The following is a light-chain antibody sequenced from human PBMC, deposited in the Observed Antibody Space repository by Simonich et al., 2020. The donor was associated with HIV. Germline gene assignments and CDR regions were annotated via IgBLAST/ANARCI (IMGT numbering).Light chain of an antibody. CDR2: EGN. CDR3: CSYAGTSTFNYI. Sequence: QSALTQPASVSGSPGQSIPISCTGTSSDVGIYNLVSWYHQHPGKAPKLMIYEGNKRPSGVSNRFSGSKSGNTASLTISGLQAEDEADYYCCSYAGTSTFNYIFGAGTKVTVL. CDR1: SSDVGIYNL. J-gene: IGLJ1*01. V-gene: IGLV2-23*03.